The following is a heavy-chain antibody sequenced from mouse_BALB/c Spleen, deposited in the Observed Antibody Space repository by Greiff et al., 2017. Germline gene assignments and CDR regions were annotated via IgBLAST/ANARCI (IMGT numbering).Heavy chain of an antibody. CDR2: ISSGSSTI. Sequence: EVHLVESGGGLVQPGGSRKLSCAASGFTFSSFGMHWVRQAPEKGLEWVAYISSGSSTIYYADTVKGRFTISRDNPKNTLFLQMTSLRSEDTAMYYCARGRGNLYAMDYWGQGTSVTVSS. D-gene: IGHD2-1*01. J-gene: IGHJ4*01. CDR1: GFTFSSFG. CDR3: ARGRGNLYAMDY. V-gene: IGHV5-17*02.